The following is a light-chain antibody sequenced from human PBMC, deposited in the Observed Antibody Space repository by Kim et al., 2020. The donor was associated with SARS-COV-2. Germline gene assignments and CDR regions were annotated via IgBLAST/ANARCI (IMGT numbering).Light chain of an antibody. V-gene: IGLV1-47*01. CDR2: RNN. CDR1: SSNIGRDY. Sequence: QSVLTQPPSASGTPGQRVTISCSGSSSNIGRDYVNWYQQLPGAAPKLLIYRNNQRPSGVPDRFSASKSGTSASLAISGLRSEDESDYYCAAWDDNLSGILFGGGTQLTVL. J-gene: IGLJ3*02. CDR3: AAWDDNLSGIL.